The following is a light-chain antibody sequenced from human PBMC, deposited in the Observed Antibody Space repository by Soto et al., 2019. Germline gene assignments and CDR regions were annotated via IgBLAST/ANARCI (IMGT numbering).Light chain of an antibody. CDR2: EGS. Sequence: QSVLTQPASVSGSPGQSITISCAGTSSDLGSYNLVSWYQQHPGKAPKLLIYEGSKRPSGVSNRFSGSKSGNTASLTISGLQAEDEADYYCCSYSATTTVVFGGGTKLTVL. V-gene: IGLV2-23*03. CDR1: SSDLGSYNL. CDR3: CSYSATTTVV. J-gene: IGLJ2*01.